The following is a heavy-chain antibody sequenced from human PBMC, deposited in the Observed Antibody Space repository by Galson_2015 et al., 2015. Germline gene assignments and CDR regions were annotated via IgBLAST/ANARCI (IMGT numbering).Heavy chain of an antibody. J-gene: IGHJ4*02. Sequence: SLRLSCAASGFTFSNSAMTWVRQAPGKGLEWVAAIGGSSITYYADSVRGRFTISRDNAMSPAFLQMNSLRDDDTAVYYCVRGSCSGGSCYSAFEYWGQGALVTVSS. CDR2: IGGSSIT. D-gene: IGHD2-15*01. CDR3: VRGSCSGGSCYSAFEY. CDR1: GFTFSNSA. V-gene: IGHV3-23*01.